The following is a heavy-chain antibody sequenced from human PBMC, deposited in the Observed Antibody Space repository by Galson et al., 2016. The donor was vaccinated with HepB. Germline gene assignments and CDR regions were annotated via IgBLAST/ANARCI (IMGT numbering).Heavy chain of an antibody. D-gene: IGHD3-10*01. CDR1: GASVGSSY. CDR2: ISYSGSA. CDR3: AREGGASGNY. Sequence: ETLSLTCNVSGASVGSSYWSWIRQPPGKGLEWIGYISYSGSADYNPSLRSRVTIAVDTSKNQFSLKVTSVTTADTAVYYCAREGGASGNYWGQGTLVTVSS. J-gene: IGHJ4*02. V-gene: IGHV4-59*02.